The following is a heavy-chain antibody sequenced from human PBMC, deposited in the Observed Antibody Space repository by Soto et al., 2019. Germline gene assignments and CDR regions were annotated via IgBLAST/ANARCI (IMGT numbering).Heavy chain of an antibody. CDR3: ASSLVEVRGVIYY. Sequence: SETLSLTCAVYGGSFSGYYWSWIRQPPGKGLEWIGEINHSGSTNYNPSLKSRVTISVDTSKNQFSLKLSSVTAADTAVYYCASSLVEVRGVIYYWGQGTLVTVS. J-gene: IGHJ4*02. CDR1: GGSFSGYY. CDR2: INHSGST. D-gene: IGHD3-10*01. V-gene: IGHV4-34*01.